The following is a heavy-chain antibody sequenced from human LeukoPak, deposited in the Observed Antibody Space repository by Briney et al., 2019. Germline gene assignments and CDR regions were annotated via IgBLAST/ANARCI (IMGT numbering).Heavy chain of an antibody. J-gene: IGHJ4*02. V-gene: IGHV1-46*01. CDR3: AREGVDRVGATGYDVVVVAATQDFDY. D-gene: IGHD2-15*01. CDR2: INPSGGST. Sequence: ASVKVSCKXSGYTFTSYGISWVRQAPGQGLERMGIINPSGGSTSYSQKFQGRVTMTRDTSTSTVYMELSSLRSEDTAVYYCAREGVDRVGATGYDVVVVAATQDFDYWGQGTLVTVSS. CDR1: GYTFTSYG.